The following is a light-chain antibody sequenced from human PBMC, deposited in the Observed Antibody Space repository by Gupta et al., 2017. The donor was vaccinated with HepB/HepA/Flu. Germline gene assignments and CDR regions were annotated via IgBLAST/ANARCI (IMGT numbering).Light chain of an antibody. J-gene: IGLJ2*01. CDR1: SLRNYY. Sequence: SSELTQGPAVSVALGQTVRITCQGDSLRNYYADWYQQKPGQAHLRVIYGKNNRPSGIPYRFSCSTSRTTASWNITGAQAEDEADYDGSYRDSSGTHLIFGGGTVLTV. CDR3: SYRDSSGTHLI. CDR2: GKN. V-gene: IGLV3-19*01.